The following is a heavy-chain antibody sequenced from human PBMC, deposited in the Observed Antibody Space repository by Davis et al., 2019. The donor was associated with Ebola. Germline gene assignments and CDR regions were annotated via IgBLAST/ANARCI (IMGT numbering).Heavy chain of an antibody. CDR3: SRGTYAYRSGWGHY. CDR1: GYTFTNYG. D-gene: IGHD6-19*01. CDR2: INPGIGHT. Sequence: ASVKVSCKASGYTFTNYGVHWVRQVPGQRLEWMGWINPGIGHTKYSEKFQGRVTITRDTSVNTAYMELSSLTSEDTAVYFCSRGTYAYRSGWGHYWGQGTLVTVSS. V-gene: IGHV1-3*01. J-gene: IGHJ4*02.